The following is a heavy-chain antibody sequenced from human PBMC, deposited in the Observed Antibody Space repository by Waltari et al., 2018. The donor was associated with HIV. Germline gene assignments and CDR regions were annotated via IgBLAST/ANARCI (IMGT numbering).Heavy chain of an antibody. CDR2: IYPFDYDT. CDR3: ARLFYYDTTGYINNAFDI. J-gene: IGHJ3*02. V-gene: IGHV5-51*03. D-gene: IGHD3-22*01. Sequence: EVQLVQSGAEVRKSGESLKISCKASGYTFTNYWIAWVRQMSGEGLEWMGIIYPFDYDTRYNPSFEGQITISADKSLATAYLEWNNLNASDAAIYYCARLFYYDTTGYINNAFDIWGQGTVVTVS. CDR1: GYTFTNYW.